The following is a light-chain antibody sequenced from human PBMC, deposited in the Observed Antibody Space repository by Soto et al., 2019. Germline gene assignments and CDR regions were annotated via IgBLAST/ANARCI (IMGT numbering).Light chain of an antibody. J-gene: IGKJ3*01. CDR1: QSINRSF. Sequence: ENVLTQSPGTLSLSPGERATLSCRASQSINRSFLAWNQHKPGQAPGLLIYGASSSATGIPDRFSGRWAGTDFTLTISRLEPEDFAVYYCRQYGSSPRTFGPGNKVDIK. CDR3: RQYGSSPRT. V-gene: IGKV3-20*01. CDR2: GAS.